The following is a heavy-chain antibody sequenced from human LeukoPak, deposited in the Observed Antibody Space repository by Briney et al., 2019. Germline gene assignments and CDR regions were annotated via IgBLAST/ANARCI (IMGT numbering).Heavy chain of an antibody. CDR1: GFTVSSDY. D-gene: IGHD3-10*01. J-gene: IGHJ4*02. Sequence: GGSLRLSCAASGFTVSSDYMSWVRQAPGKGLEWVSVIYRDGSTYYADSVKGRFTISRDNSRNTLYLQMNSLGADDTAMYYCARDGSGHVFDYWGQGTLVTVSS. V-gene: IGHV3-66*01. CDR2: IYRDGST. CDR3: ARDGSGHVFDY.